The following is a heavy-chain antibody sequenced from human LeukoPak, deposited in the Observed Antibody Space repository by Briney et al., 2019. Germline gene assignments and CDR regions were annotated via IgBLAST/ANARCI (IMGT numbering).Heavy chain of an antibody. D-gene: IGHD2-2*01. CDR1: GYTFASYW. CDR2: RNPADSDT. V-gene: IGHV5-51*01. CDR3: ARHVSSSRVAYDV. J-gene: IGHJ3*01. Sequence: GESLKISCKGSGYTFASYWIGWVRQMPGKGLEWMGLRNPADSDTRYSPSFQGQVTISVDKSISTAYLEWSSLKASDTAMYYCARHVSSSRVAYDVWGQGTMVTVSS.